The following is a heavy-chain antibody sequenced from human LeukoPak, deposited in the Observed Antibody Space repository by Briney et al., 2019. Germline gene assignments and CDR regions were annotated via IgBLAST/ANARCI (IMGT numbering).Heavy chain of an antibody. CDR2: INPNSGGT. Sequence: ASVKVSCKASGYTFTGYYMHWVRQAPGQGLEWMGWINPNSGGTNYAQKFQGRVTMTRDTSISTAYMELSRLRSDDTAVYYCATPTYYYDSSGYYQGHYFDYWGQGTLVTVSS. CDR3: ATPTYYYDSSGYYQGHYFDY. CDR1: GYTFTGYY. V-gene: IGHV1-2*02. D-gene: IGHD3-22*01. J-gene: IGHJ4*02.